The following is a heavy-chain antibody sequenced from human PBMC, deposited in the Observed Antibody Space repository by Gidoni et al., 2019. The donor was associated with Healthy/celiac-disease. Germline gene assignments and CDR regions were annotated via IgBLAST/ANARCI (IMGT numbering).Heavy chain of an antibody. CDR3: FGSQYGFGPGRFDY. V-gene: IGHV3-74*01. CDR2: INSDGSST. J-gene: IGHJ4*02. D-gene: IGHD3-10*01. CDR1: GFTFSSYW. Sequence: EVQLVESGGGLVQPGGSLRLSCAASGFTFSSYWMHWVRQAPGKGLVWVSRINSDGSSTSYADSVKGRFTISRDNAKNTLYLQMNSLRAEDTAVYYCFGSQYGFGPGRFDYWGQGTLVTVSS.